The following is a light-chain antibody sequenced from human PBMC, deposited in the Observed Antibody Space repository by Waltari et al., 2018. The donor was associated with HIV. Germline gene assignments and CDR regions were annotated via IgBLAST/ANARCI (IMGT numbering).Light chain of an antibody. CDR2: KAY. Sequence: MTQSPSPLSASVGDRVTIPCPASQNIDTWLAWYQQKSGTAPKLLLYKAYSLESGVPSRFSGSGSGTEFTLTISSLQPDEFATYYCQQYKISSPWTFGQGTKVDI. CDR3: QQYKISSPWT. V-gene: IGKV1-5*03. J-gene: IGKJ1*01. CDR1: QNIDTW.